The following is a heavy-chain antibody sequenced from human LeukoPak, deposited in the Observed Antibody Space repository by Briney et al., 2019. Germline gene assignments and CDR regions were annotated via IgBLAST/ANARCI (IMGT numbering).Heavy chain of an antibody. CDR1: GFTFSSYA. D-gene: IGHD3-3*01. CDR2: ISGSGGTT. J-gene: IGHJ4*02. CDR3: ARGSYDFWSGDDY. Sequence: RSGGSLRLSCAASGFTFSSYAMSWVRQAPGKGLEWVSAISGSGGTTYYADSVKGRFTISRDNSKNTLYLQMNSLRAEDTAVYYCARGSYDFWSGDDYWGQGTLVTVSS. V-gene: IGHV3-23*01.